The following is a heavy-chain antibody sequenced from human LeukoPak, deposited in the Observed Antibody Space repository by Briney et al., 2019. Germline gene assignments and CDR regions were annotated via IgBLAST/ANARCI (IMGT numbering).Heavy chain of an antibody. CDR1: GFTFSSYW. CDR2: IKQDGSEK. Sequence: GGSLRLSCAASGFTFSSYWMSWVRQAPGKGLEWVANIKQDGSEKYYVDSVKGRFTISRDNAKNSLYLQMNSLRAEDTAVYYCARRYYGSGSDTHDYWGQGTLVTVSS. D-gene: IGHD3-10*01. J-gene: IGHJ4*02. CDR3: ARRYYGSGSDTHDY. V-gene: IGHV3-7*01.